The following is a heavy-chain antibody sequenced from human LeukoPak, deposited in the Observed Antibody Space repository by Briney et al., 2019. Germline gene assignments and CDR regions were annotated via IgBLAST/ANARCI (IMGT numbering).Heavy chain of an antibody. D-gene: IGHD1-26*01. CDR3: ARNPLVVGAPGLRSRYFDY. J-gene: IGHJ4*02. Sequence: GGSLRLSCAASGFTFTNYCMHWVRQPPGKGLVWVSQICTDETTIRYADSVKGRFTISRDNAKNTLYLQMSSLRVEDTAVYYCARNPLVVGAPGLRSRYFDYWGQGTLVTVSS. CDR2: ICTDETTI. CDR1: GFTFTNYC. V-gene: IGHV3-74*01.